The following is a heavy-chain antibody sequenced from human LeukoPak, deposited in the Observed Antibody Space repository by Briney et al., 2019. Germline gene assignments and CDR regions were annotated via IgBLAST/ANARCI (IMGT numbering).Heavy chain of an antibody. D-gene: IGHD2-15*01. CDR1: GFTFSSYG. Sequence: PGGSLRLSCAASGFTFSSYGMHWVRQAPGKGLEWVAVISYDGSNKYYADSVKGRFTISSDNSKNTLYLQMNSLRAEDTAVYYCAKSRVVAATDYWGQGTLVTVSS. CDR3: AKSRVVAATDY. V-gene: IGHV3-30*18. CDR2: ISYDGSNK. J-gene: IGHJ4*02.